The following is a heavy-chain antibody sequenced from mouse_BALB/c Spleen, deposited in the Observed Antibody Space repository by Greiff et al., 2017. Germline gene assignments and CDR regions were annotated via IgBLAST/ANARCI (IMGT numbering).Heavy chain of an antibody. CDR2: IYPGNVNT. CDR3: ARQTYYRYDEDQSFAY. J-gene: IGHJ3*01. CDR1: GYTFTSYY. D-gene: IGHD2-14*01. Sequence: QVQLQQSGPELVKPGASVRISCKASGYTFTSYYIHWVKQRPGQGLEWIGWIYPGNVNTKYNEKFKGKATLTADKSSSTAYMQLSSLTSEDSAVYFCARQTYYRYDEDQSFAYWGQGTLVTVSA. V-gene: IGHV1S56*01.